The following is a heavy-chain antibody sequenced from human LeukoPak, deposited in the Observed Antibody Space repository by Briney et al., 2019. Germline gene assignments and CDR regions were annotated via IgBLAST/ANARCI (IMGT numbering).Heavy chain of an antibody. J-gene: IGHJ3*02. V-gene: IGHV1-2*02. Sequence: ASVKVSCKASGYTFTDYYMHWVRQAPGQGLEWMGWINPNSGGTNYAQKFQGRVTMTRDTSISTAYMELRSDDTAVYYCARDYYDSSGFGAFDIWGQGTVVTVSS. CDR3: ARDYYDSSGFGAFDI. CDR1: GYTFTDYY. D-gene: IGHD3-22*01. CDR2: INPNSGGT.